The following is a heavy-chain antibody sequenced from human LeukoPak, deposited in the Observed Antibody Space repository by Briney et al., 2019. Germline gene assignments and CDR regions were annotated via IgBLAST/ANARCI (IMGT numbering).Heavy chain of an antibody. CDR1: GFTLSDYY. V-gene: IGHV3-11*01. D-gene: IGHD3-3*01. CDR3: ASPKGRSGYSNNFDY. J-gene: IGHJ4*02. CDR2: ISSTGTTI. Sequence: GGSLRLSCAASGFTLSDYYMSWIRQAPGKGLEWVSYISSTGTTIYYADSVKGRFTISRDNAKNSLYLQMNSLRADDTAVYYCASPKGRSGYSNNFDYWGQGTLVTVSS.